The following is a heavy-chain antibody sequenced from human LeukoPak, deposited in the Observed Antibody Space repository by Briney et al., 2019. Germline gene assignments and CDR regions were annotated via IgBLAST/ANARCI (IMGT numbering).Heavy chain of an antibody. D-gene: IGHD2-15*01. CDR2: ISGSGGST. CDR1: GFTFSSYA. Sequence: GGSLRLSCAASGFTFSSYAMSWVRQAPGKGLEWVSAISGSGGSTYYADSVKGRFTISRDNSKNMLYLQMNSLRAEDTAVYSCARGADGVSSNSRGWFDPWGQGTLVTVSS. V-gene: IGHV3-23*01. J-gene: IGHJ5*02. CDR3: ARGADGVSSNSRGWFDP.